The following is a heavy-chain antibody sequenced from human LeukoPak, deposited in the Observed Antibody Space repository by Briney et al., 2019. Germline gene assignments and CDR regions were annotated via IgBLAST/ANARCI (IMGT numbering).Heavy chain of an antibody. CDR3: ARADSQQSSGWYRRTDVGYYFDY. V-gene: IGHV4-34*01. J-gene: IGHJ4*02. CDR1: GGSFSGYY. CDR2: INHSGST. D-gene: IGHD6-19*01. Sequence: PSETLSLTCAVYGGSFSGYYWSWIRQPPGKGLEWIGEINHSGSTNYNPSLKSRVTISVDTSKNQFSLKLSSVTAADTAVYYCARADSQQSSGWYRRTDVGYYFDYWGQGTLVTVSS.